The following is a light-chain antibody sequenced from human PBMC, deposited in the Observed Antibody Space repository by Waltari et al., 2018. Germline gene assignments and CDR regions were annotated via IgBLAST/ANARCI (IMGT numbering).Light chain of an antibody. Sequence: DIQMTQSPSSLSASVGDRVTITCRASQGITNSLAWYQQKPGKAPKLLLSAASRLEGGVQSRFSGSGSGTDYTLTISSLQPEDFATYYCQQYYSTLWTFGQGTKVEIK. V-gene: IGKV1-NL1*01. CDR1: QGITNS. CDR2: AAS. CDR3: QQYYSTLWT. J-gene: IGKJ1*01.